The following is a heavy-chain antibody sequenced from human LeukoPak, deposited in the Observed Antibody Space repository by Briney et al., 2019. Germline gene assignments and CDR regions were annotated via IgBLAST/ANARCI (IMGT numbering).Heavy chain of an antibody. CDR2: IYYSGST. D-gene: IGHD3-22*01. J-gene: IGHJ4*02. CDR3: ASSLNAYYYDSSGFDC. V-gene: IGHV4-59*08. CDR1: GGSISSYY. Sequence: SETLSLTCTVSGGSISSYYWSWIRQPPGKGLEWIGYIYYSGSTNYNPSLKSRVTISVDTSKNQFSLKLSSVTAADTAVYYCASSLNAYYYDSSGFDCWGQGTLVTVSS.